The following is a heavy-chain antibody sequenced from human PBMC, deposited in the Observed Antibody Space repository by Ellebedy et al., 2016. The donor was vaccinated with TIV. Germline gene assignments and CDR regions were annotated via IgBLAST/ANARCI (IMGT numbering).Heavy chain of an antibody. J-gene: IGHJ1*01. CDR2: IYPGDSDT. CDR1: GYSFTSYW. V-gene: IGHV5-51*01. D-gene: IGHD5-24*01. CDR3: ARPDGYSLSGFQH. Sequence: GSLRLSCKGSGYSFTSYWIGWVRQMPGKGLEWMGIIYPGDSDTRYSPSFQGQVTISADKSISTAYLQWSSLKASDTAMYYCARPDGYSLSGFQHWGQGTLVTVSS.